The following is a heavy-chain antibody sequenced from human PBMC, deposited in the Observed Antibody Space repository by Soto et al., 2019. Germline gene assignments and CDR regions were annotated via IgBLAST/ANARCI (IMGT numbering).Heavy chain of an antibody. D-gene: IGHD5-18*01. CDR1: GGTFSSNA. V-gene: IGHV1-69*13. Sequence: SVKVSCKASGGTFSSNAISWVRQAPGQGLEWMGGINPVFRTPNYAQKFQDRVTITADESTSTTYMFLGSLRSEDTAIYYCARSKRYTYGHYFDYWGQGTLVTVSS. CDR2: INPVFRTP. CDR3: ARSKRYTYGHYFDY. J-gene: IGHJ4*02.